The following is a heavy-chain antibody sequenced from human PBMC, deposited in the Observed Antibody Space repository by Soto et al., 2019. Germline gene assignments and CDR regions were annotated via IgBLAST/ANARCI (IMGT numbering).Heavy chain of an antibody. Sequence: VQLVQSGAEEKKPGSSVKVSCKASGGTFSSYAIGWVRQAPGLGLEWMGGIIPIFGTANYAQTFQGRVTITADESKSTAYRELSSLRSEDTAVYYCARDRGGYYFDYWGQGTLVTVSS. CDR3: ARDRGGYYFDY. CDR1: GGTFSSYA. V-gene: IGHV1-69*01. CDR2: IIPIFGTA. J-gene: IGHJ4*02. D-gene: IGHD3-10*01.